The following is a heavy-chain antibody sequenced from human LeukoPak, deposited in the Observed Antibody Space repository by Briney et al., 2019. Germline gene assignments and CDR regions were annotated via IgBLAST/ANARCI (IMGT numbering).Heavy chain of an antibody. V-gene: IGHV3-53*01. J-gene: IGHJ3*02. Sequence: GGSLRLSCAASGFTVSSNYMSWVRQAPGKGLEWVSVIYSGGSTYYADSVKGRFTISRDNSKNTLYLQMNSLRAEDTAVYYCARDGYYDSSGHLGAFDIWGQGTMVTVSS. D-gene: IGHD3-22*01. CDR3: ARDGYYDSSGHLGAFDI. CDR2: IYSGGST. CDR1: GFTVSSNY.